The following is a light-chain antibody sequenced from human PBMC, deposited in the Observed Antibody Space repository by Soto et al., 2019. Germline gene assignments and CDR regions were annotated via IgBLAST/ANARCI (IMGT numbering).Light chain of an antibody. J-gene: IGKJ1*01. CDR3: QHYNNYPWT. CDR2: DAS. CDR1: QDISNY. V-gene: IGKV1-16*01. Sequence: DIQMTQSPSSLSASEGDRVTITCRASQDISNYLVWFQQKPGKAPKSLIYDASSLQSGGPSTFSGSGSGTDFTLTISSLQPEDFATYYCQHYNNYPWTFGQGTKVEMK.